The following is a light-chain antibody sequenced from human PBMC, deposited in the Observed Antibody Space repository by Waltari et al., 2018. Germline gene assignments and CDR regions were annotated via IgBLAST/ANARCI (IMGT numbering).Light chain of an antibody. CDR3: QSYDSSLFVV. CDR1: SSNIGAGFD. Sequence: QSVLTQPPSVSGAPGQRVTISCTGSSSNIGAGFDVHWYQQLPGTAPKLLIFGNNNRPSGGPDRFSGSKSGTSASLAITGLQAEEEADYYCQSYDSSLFVVFGGGTKLTVL. V-gene: IGLV1-40*01. CDR2: GNN. J-gene: IGLJ2*01.